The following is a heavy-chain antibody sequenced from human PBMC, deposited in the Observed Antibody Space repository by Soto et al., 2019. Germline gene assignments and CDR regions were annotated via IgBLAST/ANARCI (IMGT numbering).Heavy chain of an antibody. CDR2: IYSGGSA. CDR1: GFTVSSNY. J-gene: IGHJ4*02. Sequence: GGSLRLSCAASGFTVSSNYMSWVRQAPGKGLEWVSVIYSGGSAYYADSVKGRFTISRDNSKNTLYLQMNSLRAEDTAVYYCAKPVGYYYDSSGYPPPFDYWGQGTLVTVSS. D-gene: IGHD3-22*01. V-gene: IGHV3-53*01. CDR3: AKPVGYYYDSSGYPPPFDY.